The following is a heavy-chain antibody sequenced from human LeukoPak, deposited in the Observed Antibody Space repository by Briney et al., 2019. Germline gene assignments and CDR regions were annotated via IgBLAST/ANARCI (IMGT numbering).Heavy chain of an antibody. CDR1: RGSISPYY. CDR3: ARHEGHCSGGNCYSNAFDV. D-gene: IGHD2-15*01. V-gene: IGHV4-59*08. CDR2: IFNSEST. J-gene: IGHJ3*01. Sequence: SETLSLNCTVSRGSISPYYWGWIGRPPGKGLEWIGYIFNSESTKYNPSLKSRVTISLDTSKKQFSLKLTSVTATDTAVYFCARHEGHCSGGNCYSNAFDVWGQGTMVTVSS.